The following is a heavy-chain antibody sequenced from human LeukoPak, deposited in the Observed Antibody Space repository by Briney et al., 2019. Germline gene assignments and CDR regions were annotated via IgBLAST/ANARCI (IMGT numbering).Heavy chain of an antibody. V-gene: IGHV4-4*07. Sequence: EASETLSLTCAVYGGSFSGYYWSWIRQPAGKGLEWIGRIYTSGSTNYNPSLKSRVTISVDTSKNQFSLKLSSVTAADTAVYYCAREIAAAVRRGGAFDIWGQGTMVTVSS. CDR1: GGSFSGYY. CDR3: AREIAAAVRRGGAFDI. J-gene: IGHJ3*02. D-gene: IGHD6-13*01. CDR2: IYTSGST.